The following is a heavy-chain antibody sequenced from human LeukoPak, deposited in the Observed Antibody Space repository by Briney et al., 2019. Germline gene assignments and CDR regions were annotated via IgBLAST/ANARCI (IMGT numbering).Heavy chain of an antibody. CDR1: GFTFSNHA. CDR3: ARRITAASTYYFDY. D-gene: IGHD6-25*01. V-gene: IGHV3-23*01. CDR2: ISPNGGNT. Sequence: PGGSLRLSCAASGFTFSNHAMNWVRQAPGKGLEWVSSISPNGGNTYYADSVKGRFTISRDNSKNTLYLQMNSLRAEDAAVYYCARRITAASTYYFDYWGQGTLVPVSS. J-gene: IGHJ4*02.